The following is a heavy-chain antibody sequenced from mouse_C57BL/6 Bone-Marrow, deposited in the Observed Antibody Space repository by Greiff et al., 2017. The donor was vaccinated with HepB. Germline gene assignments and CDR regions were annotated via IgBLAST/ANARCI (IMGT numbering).Heavy chain of an antibody. CDR3: ARERGGGSSPLFAY. D-gene: IGHD1-1*01. Sequence: ESGPGLVKPSQSLSLTCSVTGYSITSGYYWNWIRQFPGNKLEWMGYISYDGSNNYNPSLKNRISITRDTSKNQFFLKLNSVTTEDTATYYCARERGGGSSPLFAYWGQGTLVTVSA. CDR2: ISYDGSN. J-gene: IGHJ3*01. V-gene: IGHV3-6*01. CDR1: GYSITSGYY.